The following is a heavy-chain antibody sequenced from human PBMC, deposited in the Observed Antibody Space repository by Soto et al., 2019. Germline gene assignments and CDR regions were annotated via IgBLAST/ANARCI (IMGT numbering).Heavy chain of an antibody. J-gene: IGHJ6*04. Sequence: PGGSLRLSCAASGFTVSSNYMSWVRQAPGKGLEWVSVIYSGGSTYYADSVKGRFTISRDNSKNTLYLQMNSLRAEDTAVYYCAREPRITRVRGVPTDVWGKGTTVTVSS. CDR1: GFTVSSNY. V-gene: IGHV3-66*01. CDR3: AREPRITRVRGVPTDV. D-gene: IGHD3-10*01. CDR2: IYSGGST.